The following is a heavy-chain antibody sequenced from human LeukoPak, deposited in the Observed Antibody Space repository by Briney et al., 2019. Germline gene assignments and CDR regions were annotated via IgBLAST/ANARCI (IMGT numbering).Heavy chain of an antibody. V-gene: IGHV3-73*01. Sequence: PGGSLRLSCAASGFTFSGSAMHWVRQASGKGLEWVGRIRSKANSYATAYAASVKGRFTISRDDSKNTAYLQMNSLETEDTAVYYCTRHLIVGAIRYFQHWGQGTLVTVSS. J-gene: IGHJ1*01. CDR3: TRHLIVGAIRYFQH. CDR1: GFTFSGSA. CDR2: IRSKANSYAT. D-gene: IGHD1-26*01.